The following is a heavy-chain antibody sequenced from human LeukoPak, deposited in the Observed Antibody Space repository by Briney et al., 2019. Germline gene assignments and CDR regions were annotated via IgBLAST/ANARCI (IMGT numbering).Heavy chain of an antibody. Sequence: SVKVSCKASGGTFSSYAISWVRQAPGQGLEWMGGIIPIFGTANYAQKFQGRVTITRNTSISTAYMELSSLRSEDTAVYYCARVPGDDYSNPHFDYWGQGTLVTVSS. J-gene: IGHJ4*02. CDR2: IIPIFGTA. CDR1: GGTFSSYA. V-gene: IGHV1-69*05. D-gene: IGHD4-11*01. CDR3: ARVPGDDYSNPHFDY.